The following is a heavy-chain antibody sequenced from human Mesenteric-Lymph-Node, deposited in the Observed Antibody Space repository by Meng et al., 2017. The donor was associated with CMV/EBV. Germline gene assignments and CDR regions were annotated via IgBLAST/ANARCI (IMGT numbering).Heavy chain of an antibody. CDR3: ARVPPDCSSISCYYYNGMDV. V-gene: IGHV4-39*07. Sequence: SETLSLTCTVSGGSISSSLYYWGWIRQPPGKGLEWIGSIYYSGRTYYNPSLKSRVSISVDTSKNQFSLKLSSVTAADTAVYDCARVPPDCSSISCYYYNGMDVWGQGTTVTVSS. CDR1: GGSISSSLYY. CDR2: IYYSGRT. J-gene: IGHJ6*02. D-gene: IGHD2-2*01.